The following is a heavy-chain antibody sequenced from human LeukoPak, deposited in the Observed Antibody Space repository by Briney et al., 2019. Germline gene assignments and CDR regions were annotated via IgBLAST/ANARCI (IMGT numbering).Heavy chain of an antibody. Sequence: GESLKISCQGSGYDSGVGFTSHSIAWVRQMPGKGLEWMGIIYPGDSDTRYSPSFQGQVTMSADKSISTAYLQWSSLKASDTAMYYCARLQKYYYMDVWGKGTTVTVSS. CDR1: GYDSGVGFTSHS. CDR2: IYPGDSDT. J-gene: IGHJ6*03. CDR3: ARLQKYYYMDV. V-gene: IGHV5-51*01.